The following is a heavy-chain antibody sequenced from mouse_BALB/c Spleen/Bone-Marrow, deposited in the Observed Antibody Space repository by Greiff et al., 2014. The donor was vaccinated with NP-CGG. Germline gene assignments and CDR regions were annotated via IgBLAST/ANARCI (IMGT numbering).Heavy chain of an antibody. Sequence: VQLKESGPGLMKPSQSLSLTCSVTGYSITSGYYWNWIRQFPGNKLEWMGYIRYDGNNNYNPSLKNRISITRDTSKNQFFLKLNSVTTEDTAAYYCARIPYDGYPSYWGQGTLVTVSA. CDR1: GYSITSGYY. V-gene: IGHV3-6*02. CDR2: IRYDGNN. D-gene: IGHD2-3*01. J-gene: IGHJ3*01. CDR3: ARIPYDGYPSY.